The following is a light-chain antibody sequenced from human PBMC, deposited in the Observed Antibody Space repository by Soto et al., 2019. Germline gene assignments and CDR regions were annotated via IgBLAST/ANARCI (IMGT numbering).Light chain of an antibody. V-gene: IGKV1-5*01. Sequence: DIPLTQSPSTLSASVGDRVTITCRASQRIATWLAWYQHQPGSAPKLLIYGASTLQSGVPSRFSGSGSGAEFTLTIDNLQPEDFATYYCQQYHLYWTFGPGTKVEIK. CDR3: QQYHLYWT. CDR2: GAS. J-gene: IGKJ1*01. CDR1: QRIATW.